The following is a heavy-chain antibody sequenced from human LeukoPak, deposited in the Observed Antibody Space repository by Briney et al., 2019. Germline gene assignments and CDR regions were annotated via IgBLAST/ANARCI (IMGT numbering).Heavy chain of an antibody. J-gene: IGHJ4*02. Sequence: GASVKVSCKASGYTFTSYDINWVRQATGQGLEWMGWMNPNSGNTGYAQKFQGRVIMTRNTSTRTAYMELSSLGSEDTAVYYCTSAIKYYDPSSYYPLDYWGQGTLVTVSS. V-gene: IGHV1-8*01. D-gene: IGHD3-22*01. CDR3: TSAIKYYDPSSYYPLDY. CDR2: MNPNSGNT. CDR1: GYTFTSYD.